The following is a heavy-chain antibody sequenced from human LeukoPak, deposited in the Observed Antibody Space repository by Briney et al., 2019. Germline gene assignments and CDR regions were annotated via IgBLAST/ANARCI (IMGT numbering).Heavy chain of an antibody. D-gene: IGHD3-10*01. V-gene: IGHV3-7*01. CDR1: GFIFNSYW. CDR3: AKERDYRVSTSCDY. J-gene: IGHJ4*02. Sequence: PGGSLRLSCAASGFIFNSYWMTWVRQAPGKGLEWVANIKQDGSEKYYADSVKGRFTISRDNSKNTLYLQMNSLRAEDTALYYCAKERDYRVSTSCDYWGQGTQVTVSS. CDR2: IKQDGSEK.